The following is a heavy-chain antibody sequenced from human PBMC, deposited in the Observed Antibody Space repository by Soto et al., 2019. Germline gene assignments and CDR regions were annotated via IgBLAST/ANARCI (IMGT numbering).Heavy chain of an antibody. CDR3: ARGMRKTTVGTRGLDAFDI. CDR1: GYTFTSYD. CDR2: MNPNSGNT. D-gene: IGHD4-17*01. J-gene: IGHJ3*02. V-gene: IGHV1-8*01. Sequence: GASVKVSCKASGYTFTSYDINWVRQATGQGLEWMGWMNPNSGNTGYAQKFQGRVTMTRNTSISTAYMELSSLRSEDTAVYYCARGMRKTTVGTRGLDAFDIWRQERM.